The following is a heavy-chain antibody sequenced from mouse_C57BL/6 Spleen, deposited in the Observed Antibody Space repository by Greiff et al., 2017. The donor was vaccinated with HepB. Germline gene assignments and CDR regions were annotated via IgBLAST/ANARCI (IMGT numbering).Heavy chain of an antibody. Sequence: VQLKESGPELVKPGASVKISCKASGYSFTGYYMNWVKQSPEKSLEWIGEINPSTGGTTYNQKFKAKATLTVDKSSSTAYMQLNSLTSEDSAVYYCARRGSNYVDWYFDVWGTGTTVTVSS. J-gene: IGHJ1*03. CDR3: ARRGSNYVDWYFDV. CDR1: GYSFTGYY. D-gene: IGHD2-5*01. CDR2: INPSTGGT. V-gene: IGHV1-42*01.